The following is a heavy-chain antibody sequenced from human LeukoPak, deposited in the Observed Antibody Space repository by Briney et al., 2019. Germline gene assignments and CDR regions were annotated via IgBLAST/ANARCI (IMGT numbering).Heavy chain of an antibody. D-gene: IGHD5-18*01. Sequence: GGSLRLSCAASGFTFSSYSMNWVRQAPGKGLEWVSYISSSSSTIYYADSVKGRFTISRDNAKNSLYLQMNSLRAEDTAVYYCATDLHSYGYWGQGTLVTVSS. CDR3: ATDLHSYGY. CDR1: GFTFSSYS. J-gene: IGHJ4*02. V-gene: IGHV3-48*01. CDR2: ISSSSSTI.